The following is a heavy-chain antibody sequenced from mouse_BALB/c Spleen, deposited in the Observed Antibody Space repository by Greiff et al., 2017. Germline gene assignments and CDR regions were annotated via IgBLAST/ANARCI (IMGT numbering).Heavy chain of an antibody. V-gene: IGHV1-80*01. CDR3: ARGYYGSSADAMDY. Sequence: QVQLQQSGPELVKPGASVKLSCKASGYAFSSYWMNWVKQRPGQGLEWIGRIYPGDGDTNYNGKFKGKATLTADKSSSTAYMQLSSLTSVDSAVYFCARGYYGSSADAMDYWGQGTSVTVSS. CDR1: GYAFSSYW. D-gene: IGHD1-1*01. CDR2: IYPGDGDT. J-gene: IGHJ4*01.